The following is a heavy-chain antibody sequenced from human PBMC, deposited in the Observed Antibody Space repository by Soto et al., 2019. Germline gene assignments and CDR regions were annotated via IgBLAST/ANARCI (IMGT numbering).Heavy chain of an antibody. V-gene: IGHV3-30*18. D-gene: IGHD3-10*01. CDR2: ISYDGSNK. CDR3: ANGRGSGSYAPEIFGYFDY. J-gene: IGHJ4*02. Sequence: GGSLRLSCAASGFTFSSYGMHWVRQAPGKGLEWVAVISYDGSNKYYADSVKGRFTISRDNSKNTLYLQMNSLRAEDTAVYYCANGRGSGSYAPEIFGYFDYWGQGTLVTVSS. CDR1: GFTFSSYG.